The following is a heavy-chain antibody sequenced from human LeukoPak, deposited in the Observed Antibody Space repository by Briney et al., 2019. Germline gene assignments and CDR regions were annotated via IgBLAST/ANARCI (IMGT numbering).Heavy chain of an antibody. Sequence: GGSLRLSCAASGFTFSDYYMSWFRQAPGKGLEWVSYISAGGTYTNYANSVKARFTISRDNAKNSLYLQMNSLRAEDTAVYYCARERGYSGYDYFIDSPSDYWGQGTLVTVSS. CDR3: ARERGYSGYDYFIDSPSDY. CDR2: ISAGGTYT. D-gene: IGHD5-12*01. J-gene: IGHJ4*02. CDR1: GFTFSDYY. V-gene: IGHV3-11*05.